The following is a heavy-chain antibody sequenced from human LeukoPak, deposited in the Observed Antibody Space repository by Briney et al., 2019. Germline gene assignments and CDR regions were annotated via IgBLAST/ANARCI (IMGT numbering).Heavy chain of an antibody. D-gene: IGHD6-19*01. J-gene: IGHJ4*02. CDR1: GYSISSGYY. CDR3: ARDGVEQWLGQGGY. V-gene: IGHV4-38-2*02. CDR2: IYHSGST. Sequence: SETLSLTCTVSGYSISSGYYWGWIRPPPGKGLEWIGSIYHSGSTYYNPSLKSRVTISVDTSKNQFSLKLSSVTAADTAVYYCARDGVEQWLGQGGYWGQGTLVTVSS.